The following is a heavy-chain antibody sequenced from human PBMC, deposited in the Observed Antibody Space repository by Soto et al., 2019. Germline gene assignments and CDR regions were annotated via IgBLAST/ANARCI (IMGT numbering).Heavy chain of an antibody. V-gene: IGHV3-23*01. CDR1: GFTFSDYA. Sequence: GGSLRLSCVASGFTFSDYAMSWVRQTPGKGLQWVSTVSGSGDTTYYADSSKGRFTTSRDNSNNTLYLQMNSLRGEDSAIYYCAKGALLTGIAYFDYWGQGTLVTVSS. J-gene: IGHJ4*02. CDR3: AKGALLTGIAYFDY. D-gene: IGHD7-27*01. CDR2: VSGSGDTT.